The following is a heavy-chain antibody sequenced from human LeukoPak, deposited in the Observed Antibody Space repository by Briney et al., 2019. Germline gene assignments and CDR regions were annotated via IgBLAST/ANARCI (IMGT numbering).Heavy chain of an antibody. V-gene: IGHV4-59*12. D-gene: IGHD1-26*01. CDR3: ARDRAKVGATAFDI. CDR2: IYYSGST. J-gene: IGHJ3*02. Sequence: SETLSLTCTVSGGSISSYYWSWIRQPPGKGLEWIGYIYYSGSTNYNPSLKSRVTMSVDTSKNQFSLKLSSVTAADTAVYYCARDRAKVGATAFDIWGQGTMVTVSS. CDR1: GGSISSYY.